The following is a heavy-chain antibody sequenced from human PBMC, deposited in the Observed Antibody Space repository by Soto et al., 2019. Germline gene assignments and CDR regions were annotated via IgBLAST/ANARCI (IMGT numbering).Heavy chain of an antibody. V-gene: IGHV1-69*01. D-gene: IGHD2-21*01. CDR3: ARGVGRLLQLYYYYGMDV. J-gene: IGHJ6*02. Sequence: QVQLVQSGAEVKKPGSSVKVSCKASGGTFSSYAISWVRQAPGQGLEWMGGIIPIFGTANYAQKFQGRVTITADESTSTAYMELSSLRSEDTAVYYCARGVGRLLQLYYYYGMDVWGQGTTVTVSS. CDR1: GGTFSSYA. CDR2: IIPIFGTA.